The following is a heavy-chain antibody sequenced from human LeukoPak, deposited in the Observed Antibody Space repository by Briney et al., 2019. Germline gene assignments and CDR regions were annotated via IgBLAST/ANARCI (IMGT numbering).Heavy chain of an antibody. Sequence: GGSLRLSCAASGFIFRNYWMSWVRQAPGKGLEWVANMKEDGSEKYYVESVKGRFTISRDNAKNSLCLQMSSLRAEDTAVYYCARGVIIRGRLDPWGQGTLVTVSS. CDR2: MKEDGSEK. CDR3: ARGVIIRGRLDP. V-gene: IGHV3-7*01. CDR1: GFIFRNYW. J-gene: IGHJ5*02. D-gene: IGHD3-16*02.